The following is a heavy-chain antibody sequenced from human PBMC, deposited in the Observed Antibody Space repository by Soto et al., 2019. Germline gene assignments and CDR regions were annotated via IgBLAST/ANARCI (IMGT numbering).Heavy chain of an antibody. CDR1: GFTFSSYW. Sequence: EVQLVESGGGLVQPGGSLRLSCAASGFTFSSYWMHWVRQAPGKGLVWVSRLSSDGDITTYADSVKGRFTISRDNAKNTLYLQKNTLVAEDTAVYYGARESGRSSWYYYDYWGQGTLVTVSS. J-gene: IGHJ4*02. CDR2: LSSDGDIT. D-gene: IGHD6-13*01. V-gene: IGHV3-74*01. CDR3: ARESGRSSWYYYDY.